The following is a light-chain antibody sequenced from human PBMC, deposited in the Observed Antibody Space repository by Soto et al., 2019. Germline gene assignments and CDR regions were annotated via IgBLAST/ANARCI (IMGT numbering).Light chain of an antibody. J-gene: IGKJ1*01. CDR3: PHSYTIPRT. CDR2: AAS. CDR1: QNIGIY. Sequence: QMSPSLSSVSASVRDRVTITFRASQNIGIYLNWYHQKPGKAPKLLIFAASTLHSGVPSRFSGSGSGTDFTLTIGSLQPEDFATDYCPHSYTIPRTFGQGTKVDI. V-gene: IGKV1-39*01.